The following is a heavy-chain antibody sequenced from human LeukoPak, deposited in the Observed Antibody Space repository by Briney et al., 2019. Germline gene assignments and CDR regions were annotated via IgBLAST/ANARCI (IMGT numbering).Heavy chain of an antibody. CDR1: GFTVSSNY. D-gene: IGHD3-22*01. J-gene: IGHJ4*02. CDR3: ARRYYYDSSGYGPFDY. CDR2: INSDGINT. V-gene: IGHV3-74*01. Sequence: GGSLRLSCVASGFTVSSNYMSWVRQAPGKGLVWVSRINSDGINTSYADSVKGRFTVSRDNAKNSLYLQMNSLRAEDTAVYYCARRYYYDSSGYGPFDYWGQGTLVTVSS.